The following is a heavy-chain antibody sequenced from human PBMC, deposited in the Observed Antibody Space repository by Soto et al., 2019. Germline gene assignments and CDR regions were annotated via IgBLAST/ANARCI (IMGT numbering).Heavy chain of an antibody. CDR3: ARSQGSSTSLEIYYYYYYGIDV. Sequence: QVQLVQSGAEVKKPGSSVKVSCKASGGTFSSYAISWVRQAPGQGLEWMGGIIPISETTNYAQKFQGRVTITADESKSTAYMELSSLRSEDTAVYYCARSQGSSTSLEIYYYYYYGIDVWGQGTTVTVS. CDR1: GGTFSSYA. V-gene: IGHV1-69*01. CDR2: IIPISETT. J-gene: IGHJ6*02. D-gene: IGHD2-2*01.